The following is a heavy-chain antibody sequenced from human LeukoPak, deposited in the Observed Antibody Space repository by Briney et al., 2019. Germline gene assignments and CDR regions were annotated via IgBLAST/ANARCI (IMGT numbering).Heavy chain of an antibody. CDR3: ARVYSSGGFEP. CDR1: GYTFTGYY. J-gene: IGHJ5*02. CDR2: INPNSGGT. V-gene: IGHV1-2*02. D-gene: IGHD6-19*01. Sequence: ASVKVSCKASGYTFTGYYMHLVRQAPGQGLEWMGWINPNSGGTNYAQKVQGRVTMTRDTSITTAYMELSRMRSDDTAVYYCARVYSSGGFEPWGQGTLVTVSS.